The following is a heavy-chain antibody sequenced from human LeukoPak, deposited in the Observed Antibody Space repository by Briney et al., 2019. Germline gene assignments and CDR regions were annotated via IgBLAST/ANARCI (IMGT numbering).Heavy chain of an antibody. D-gene: IGHD6-13*01. V-gene: IGHV1-69*04. CDR2: IIPILGIA. CDR1: GGTFSSYA. Sequence: SVKVSCKASGGTFSSYAISWVRQAPGQGPEWMGRIIPILGIANYAQKFQGRVTITADKSTSTAYMELSSLRSEDTAVYYCARDGPTQIAAAGKYYFDYWGQGTLVTVSS. J-gene: IGHJ4*02. CDR3: ARDGPTQIAAAGKYYFDY.